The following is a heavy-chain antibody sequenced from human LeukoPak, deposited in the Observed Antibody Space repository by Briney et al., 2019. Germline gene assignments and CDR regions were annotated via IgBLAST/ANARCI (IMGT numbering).Heavy chain of an antibody. V-gene: IGHV1-69*04. J-gene: IGHJ6*03. CDR3: ASTSAHYYYYMDV. Sequence: SVKVSCKASGGTFSSYAISWVRQAPGQGLEWMGRIIPILGIANYAQKFQGRVTITADKSTSTAYMELSSLRSEDTAVYYCASTSAHYYYYMDVWGKGTTVTVSS. CDR1: GGTFSSYA. CDR2: IIPILGIA. D-gene: IGHD3-16*01.